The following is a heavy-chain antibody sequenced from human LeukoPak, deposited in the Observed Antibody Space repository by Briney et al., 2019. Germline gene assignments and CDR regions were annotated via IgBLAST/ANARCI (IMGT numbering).Heavy chain of an antibody. V-gene: IGHV4-59*01. Sequence: SETLSLTCTVSGDSINNYYWNWIRQPPGRGLEWIGYIYYSGSTNYNPSLKSRVTISIDTSKNQFSLKLRSVTATDTAMYYCAGDTYGSDYWGQGTRVTVSS. CDR3: AGDTYGSDY. D-gene: IGHD3-10*01. CDR1: GDSINNYY. CDR2: IYYSGST. J-gene: IGHJ4*02.